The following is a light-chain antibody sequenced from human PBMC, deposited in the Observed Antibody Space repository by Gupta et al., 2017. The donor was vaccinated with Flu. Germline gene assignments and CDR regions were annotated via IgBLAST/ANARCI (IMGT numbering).Light chain of an antibody. Sequence: EIVLTRSPGTLSLSPVERATLSCRASQSVSSSYLAWYQLKPGQTPRLLIYGASSRAHGIPDRFSGSGSGTXFRRTIXRLEREDFALHYCKQEGSSPYTFGXGTKFEIK. CDR2: GAS. J-gene: IGKJ2*01. V-gene: IGKV3-20*01. CDR3: KQEGSSPYT. CDR1: QSVSSSY.